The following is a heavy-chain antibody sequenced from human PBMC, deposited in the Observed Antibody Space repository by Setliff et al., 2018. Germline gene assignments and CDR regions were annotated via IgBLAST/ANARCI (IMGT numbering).Heavy chain of an antibody. J-gene: IGHJ6*03. CDR2: IIPVLGMT. Sequence: GASVKVSCKASGDPFNAYGVSWVRQAPGQGLEWMGAIIPVLGMTDYAQKFQGRLTIIADQSTTTVYMELSSLRFDDTALYYCARGPSPTVTPSRLIYFYHMDVWGTGTTVTVSS. CDR1: GDPFNAYG. V-gene: IGHV1-69*10. D-gene: IGHD4-17*01. CDR3: ARGPSPTVTPSRLIYFYHMDV.